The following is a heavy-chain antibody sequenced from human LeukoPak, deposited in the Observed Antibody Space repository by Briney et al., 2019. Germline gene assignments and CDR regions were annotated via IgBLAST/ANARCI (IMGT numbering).Heavy chain of an antibody. Sequence: SETLSLTCTVSGGSISSYYWSWIRQPPGKGLEWIGYIYCSGSTNYNPSLKSRVTISVDTSKNQFSLKLSSVTAADTAVYYCARHARTYYYDSSGYYLDYWGQGTLVTVSS. CDR3: ARHARTYYYDSSGYYLDY. CDR2: IYCSGST. V-gene: IGHV4-59*08. CDR1: GGSISSYY. D-gene: IGHD3-22*01. J-gene: IGHJ4*02.